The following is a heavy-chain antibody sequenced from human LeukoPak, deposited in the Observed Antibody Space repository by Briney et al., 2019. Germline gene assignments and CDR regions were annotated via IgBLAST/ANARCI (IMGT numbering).Heavy chain of an antibody. CDR2: IIPILGIA. CDR1: GGTFSSYA. V-gene: IGHV1-69*04. J-gene: IGHJ3*02. Sequence: SVKVSCRASGGTFSSYAISWVRQAPGQGLEWMGRIIPILGIANYAQKFQGRVTITADESTSTAYMELSSLRSEDTAVYYCARARRSDAFDIWGQGTMVTVSS. CDR3: ARARRSDAFDI.